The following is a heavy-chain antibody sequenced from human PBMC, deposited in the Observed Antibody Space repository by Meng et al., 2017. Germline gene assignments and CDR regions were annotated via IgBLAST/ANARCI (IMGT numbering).Heavy chain of an antibody. V-gene: IGHV1-2*06. CDR1: GYSFTAYY. Sequence: QGAFVQSGAEVKKPGASVKVSCKPSGYSFTAYYIHWLRQAPGQGLEWMGRIDPNSGVTEYAHKFHGRVTVTGDTSISTAYMELRRLTSDDTAVYYCARDEDISAAGKLFGDYWGQGTLVTVSS. J-gene: IGHJ4*02. CDR3: ARDEDISAAGKLFGDY. CDR2: IDPNSGVT. D-gene: IGHD6-13*01.